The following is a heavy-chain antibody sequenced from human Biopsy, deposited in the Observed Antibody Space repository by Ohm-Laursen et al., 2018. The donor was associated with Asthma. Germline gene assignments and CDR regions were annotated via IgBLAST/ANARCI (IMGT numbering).Heavy chain of an antibody. D-gene: IGHD3-10*01. J-gene: IGHJ6*02. CDR3: ARGPNYHGSGRAPIGMDV. CDR2: IYYTGGD. Sequence: GTLSLTCTVSGGSVGTGSYYWSWIRQPPGKGLEWLGYIYYTGGDNYNPSLKSRVTISVDTSKNQFSLRLNSVTAADTAVYYCARGPNYHGSGRAPIGMDVWGQGTTVTVSS. V-gene: IGHV4-61*01. CDR1: GGSVGTGSYY.